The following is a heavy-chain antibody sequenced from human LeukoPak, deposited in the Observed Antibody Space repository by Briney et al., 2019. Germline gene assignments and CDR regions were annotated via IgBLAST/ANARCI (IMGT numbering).Heavy chain of an antibody. J-gene: IGHJ3*02. CDR3: ARDGMGGIKAFDI. CDR1: GFTFSSYS. CDR2: ISSSSSYI. Sequence: GGSLRLSCAASGFTFSSYSMNWVRQAPGKGLEWVSSISSSSSYIYYADSVKGRFTISRDNAKNSLYLQMNSLRAEDTAVYYCARDGMGGIKAFDIWGQGTMVTVSS. V-gene: IGHV3-21*04. D-gene: IGHD3-16*01.